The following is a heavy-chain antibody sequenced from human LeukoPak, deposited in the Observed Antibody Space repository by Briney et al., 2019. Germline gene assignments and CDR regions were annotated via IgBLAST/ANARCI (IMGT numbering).Heavy chain of an antibody. J-gene: IGHJ4*02. D-gene: IGHD4-11*01. CDR1: GFTFSSYG. Sequence: GESLRLSCAASGFTFSSYGMHWVRQAPGKGLEWVAFIRYDGSNKYYADSVKGRFTISRDNSKNTLYLQMNSLRAEDTAVYYCAKDSVRTTVTTPLDYWGQGTLVTVSS. CDR3: AKDSVRTTVTTPLDY. CDR2: IRYDGSNK. V-gene: IGHV3-30*02.